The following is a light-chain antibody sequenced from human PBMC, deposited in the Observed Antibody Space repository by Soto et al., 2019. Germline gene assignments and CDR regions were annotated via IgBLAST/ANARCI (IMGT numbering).Light chain of an antibody. CDR1: HSVNSH. Sequence: MMMTQSPATLSVSPGERVTLSCRTSHSVNSHVAWYQQKPGQAPRLLLYGASTRATGIPVRFSGSVFGTEFTLTISSLQSEDFAVYYCQHYNNWPPWTFGQGTKV. CDR3: QHYNNWPPWT. J-gene: IGKJ1*01. V-gene: IGKV3-15*01. CDR2: GAS.